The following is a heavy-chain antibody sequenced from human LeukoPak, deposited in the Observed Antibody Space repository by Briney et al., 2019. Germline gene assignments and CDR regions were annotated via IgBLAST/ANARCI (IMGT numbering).Heavy chain of an antibody. D-gene: IGHD1-26*01. Sequence: GGSLRLSCAASGFTFSGYAMNWVRQAPGKGLEWVSSISSGGGNLYYADSVKGRFTISRDNAENSLYVQMNSLRAEDTAVYYCARNSGSHPWGQGTLVTVSS. V-gene: IGHV3-21*01. CDR2: ISSGGGNL. J-gene: IGHJ5*02. CDR3: ARNSGSHP. CDR1: GFTFSGYA.